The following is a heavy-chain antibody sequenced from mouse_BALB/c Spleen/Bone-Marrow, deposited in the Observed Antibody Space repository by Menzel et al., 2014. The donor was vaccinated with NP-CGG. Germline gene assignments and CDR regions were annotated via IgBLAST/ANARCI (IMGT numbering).Heavy chain of an antibody. CDR3: TRDGKGNYDYDVAY. V-gene: IGHV5-6-4*01. CDR2: ISSGGSYT. CDR1: GFTFSSYT. J-gene: IGHJ4*01. D-gene: IGHD2-1*01. Sequence: EVKVEESGGGLVKPGGSLKLSCAASGFTFSSYTMSWVRQTPEKRLEWVATISSGGSYTYYPDSVKGRFTISRDNAKNTLYLQMSSLKSEDTAMYYCTRDGKGNYDYDVAYWGQGSSVTVSS.